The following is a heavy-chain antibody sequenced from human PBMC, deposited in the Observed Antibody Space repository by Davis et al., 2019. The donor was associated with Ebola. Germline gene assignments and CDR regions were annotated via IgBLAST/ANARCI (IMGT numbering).Heavy chain of an antibody. J-gene: IGHJ3*02. CDR3: ARPVATRPYDAFDI. Sequence: GESLKISCKGSGYSFISYWIGWVRQMPGKGLEWMGIIYPGDSDTKYSPSFQGQVTISADKSTSTAFLQWSSLKASDTAIYYCARPVATRPYDAFDIWGQGTMVTVSS. CDR2: IYPGDSDT. D-gene: IGHD5-12*01. CDR1: GYSFISYW. V-gene: IGHV5-51*01.